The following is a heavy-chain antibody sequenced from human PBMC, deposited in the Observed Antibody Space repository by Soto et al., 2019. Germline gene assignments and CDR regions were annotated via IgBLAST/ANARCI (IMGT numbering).Heavy chain of an antibody. CDR2: ISSSSSTI. CDR3: ARDPDVGFTMVRGVILPFDY. CDR1: GFTFSSYS. J-gene: IGHJ4*02. V-gene: IGHV3-48*01. Sequence: RLSCAASGFTFSSYSMNWVRQAPGKGLEWVSYISSSSSTIYYADSVKGRFTISRDNAKNSLYLQMNSLRAEDTAVYYCARDPDVGFTMVRGVILPFDYWGQGTLVTVSS. D-gene: IGHD3-10*01.